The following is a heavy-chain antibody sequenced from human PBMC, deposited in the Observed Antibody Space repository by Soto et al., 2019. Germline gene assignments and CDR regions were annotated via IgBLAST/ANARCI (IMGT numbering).Heavy chain of an antibody. D-gene: IGHD2-15*01. V-gene: IGHV3-23*01. CDR2: ISGSGGST. Sequence: GGSLRLSCAASGFTFSSYAMSWVRQAPGKGLEWVSAISGSGGSTYYADSVKGRFTISRDNSKNTLYLQMNSLRAEDTAVYYCAKDLLEGNIVVVVAATYEFGYWGQGTLVTVSS. J-gene: IGHJ4*02. CDR1: GFTFSSYA. CDR3: AKDLLEGNIVVVVAATYEFGY.